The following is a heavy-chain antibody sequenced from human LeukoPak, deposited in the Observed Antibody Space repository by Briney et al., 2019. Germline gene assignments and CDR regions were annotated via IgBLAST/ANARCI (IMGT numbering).Heavy chain of an antibody. J-gene: IGHJ4*02. V-gene: IGHV1-2*02. CDR1: GYTFTGYY. Sequence: SVKVSCKASGYTFTGYYMHWVRQAPGQGLEWMGWINPNSGGTNYAQKFQGRVTMTRDTSITTAYMEMSRLRSDDTALYYCARSPHILTGENFDYWGQGTLVTVSS. D-gene: IGHD3-9*01. CDR2: INPNSGGT. CDR3: ARSPHILTGENFDY.